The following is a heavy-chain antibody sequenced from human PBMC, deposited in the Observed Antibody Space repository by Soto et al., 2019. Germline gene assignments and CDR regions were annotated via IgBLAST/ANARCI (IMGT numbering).Heavy chain of an antibody. V-gene: IGHV3-23*01. D-gene: IGHD3-9*01. CDR1: GFTFSSYA. CDR3: AKDPRVGDILTGYYTLYYFDY. CDR2: ISGSGGST. Sequence: GESLKISCAASGFTFSSYAMSWVRQAPGKGLEWVSAISGSGGSTYYADSVKGRFTISRDNSKNTLYLQMNSLRAEDTAVYYCAKDPRVGDILTGYYTLYYFDYWGQGTLVTVSS. J-gene: IGHJ4*02.